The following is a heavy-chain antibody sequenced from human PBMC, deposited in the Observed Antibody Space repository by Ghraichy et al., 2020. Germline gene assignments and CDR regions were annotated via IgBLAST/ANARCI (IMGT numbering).Heavy chain of an antibody. D-gene: IGHD3-22*01. CDR3: ARQESHMNKITMIVVVMFDP. J-gene: IGHJ5*02. Sequence: SQTLSLTCTVSGGSISSSSYYWGWIRQPPGKGLEWIGSIYYSGSTYYNPSLKSRVTISVDTSKNQFSLKLSSVTAADTAVYYCARQESHMNKITMIVVVMFDPWGQGTLVTVSS. CDR1: GGSISSSSYY. V-gene: IGHV4-39*01. CDR2: IYYSGST.